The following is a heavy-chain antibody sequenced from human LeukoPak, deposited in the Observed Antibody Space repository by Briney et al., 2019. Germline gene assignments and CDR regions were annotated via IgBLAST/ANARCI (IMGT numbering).Heavy chain of an antibody. D-gene: IGHD3-9*01. CDR2: IYPGDSDT. CDR3: TLRTPYDILTGYYTWFDY. CDR1: GYSFTSYW. Sequence: GESLKISCKGSGYSFTSYWIGWVRQMPGKGLEWMVIIYPGDSDTRYSPSFQGQVTISADKSISTAYLQWSSLKASDTAIFYFTLRTPYDILTGYYTWFDYWGQGALVTVSS. J-gene: IGHJ4*02. V-gene: IGHV5-51*01.